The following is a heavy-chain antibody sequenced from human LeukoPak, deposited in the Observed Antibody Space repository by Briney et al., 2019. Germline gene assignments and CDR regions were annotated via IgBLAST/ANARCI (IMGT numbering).Heavy chain of an antibody. CDR1: GFTFSSYA. D-gene: IGHD5-18*01. J-gene: IGHJ4*02. CDR3: AGGVRGYSLGPDY. CDR2: ISSNGGST. V-gene: IGHV3-64*01. Sequence: GGSLRLSCAASGFTFSSYAMHWVRQAPGKGLEYVSAISSNGGSTYYANSVKGRFTISRDNSKNTLYLQMGSLRAEDMAVYYCAGGVRGYSLGPDYWGQGTLVTVSS.